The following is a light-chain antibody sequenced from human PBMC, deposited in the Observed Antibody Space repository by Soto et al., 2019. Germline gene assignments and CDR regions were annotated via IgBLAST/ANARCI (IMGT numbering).Light chain of an antibody. CDR2: GAS. J-gene: IGKJ4*01. Sequence: DIQMTQSPSSVSASIGDTVTITCRASQDISTLLAWYQQKPGKAPKLLIYGASTLESGVPSRFSGRGTGTDFTLTISSMRPEDFATFFCKQADRFPLTFGGVTKVEIK. CDR3: KQADRFPLT. CDR1: QDISTL. V-gene: IGKV1D-12*01.